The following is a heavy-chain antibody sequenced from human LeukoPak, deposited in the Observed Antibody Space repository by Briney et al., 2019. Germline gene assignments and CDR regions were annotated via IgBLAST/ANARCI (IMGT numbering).Heavy chain of an antibody. D-gene: IGHD6-6*01. CDR1: GYTFTSYY. V-gene: IGHV1-2*02. J-gene: IGHJ4*02. Sequence: GASVKVSCKASGYTFTSYYMHWVRQAPGQGLEWMGWINPNSGGTTYAQKFQGRVTMTRDTSISTVYMEMSRLRSDYTAVYYCARESVPAVAARRGLNYWGQGTLVAVSS. CDR2: INPNSGGT. CDR3: ARESVPAVAARRGLNY.